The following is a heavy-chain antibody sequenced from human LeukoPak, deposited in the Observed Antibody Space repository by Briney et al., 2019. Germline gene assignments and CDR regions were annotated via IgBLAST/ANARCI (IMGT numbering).Heavy chain of an antibody. CDR2: IYYSGST. CDR3: ARGRSPGPKKYYFDY. Sequence: SETLSLTCTVSGGSISSSSYYWGWIRQPPGKGLEWIGSIYYSGSTYYNPSLKSRVTISVDTSKNQFSLKLSSVTAADTAVYYCARGRSPGPKKYYFDYWGQGILVTVSS. V-gene: IGHV4-39*07. J-gene: IGHJ4*02. D-gene: IGHD1-26*01. CDR1: GGSISSSSYY.